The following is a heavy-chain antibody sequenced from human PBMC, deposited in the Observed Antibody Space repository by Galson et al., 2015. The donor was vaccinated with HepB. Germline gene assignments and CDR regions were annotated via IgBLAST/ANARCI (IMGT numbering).Heavy chain of an antibody. CDR3: ARGLGSGLLGYIDY. D-gene: IGHD3-10*01. Sequence: QSGAEVKKPGESLKISCKGSGYSFTSYWIGWVRQMPGKGLEWMGIIYPGDSDTTYSPSFQGKVTISVAKSISTAYLHWSSMKASIAAMYYCARGLGSGLLGYIDYWGQGTLVTVSS. CDR2: IYPGDSDT. V-gene: IGHV5-51*01. CDR1: GYSFTSYW. J-gene: IGHJ4*02.